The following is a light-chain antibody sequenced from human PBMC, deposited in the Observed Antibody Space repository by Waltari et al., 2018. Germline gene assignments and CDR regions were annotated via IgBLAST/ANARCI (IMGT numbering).Light chain of an antibody. CDR2: DAS. CDR1: ESVNNY. CDR3: QQRSNWPPWT. J-gene: IGKJ1*01. V-gene: IGKV3-11*01. Sequence: EIVLTQAPATLSLSPGARATLSCRASESVNNYLGWYQQKPGQAPRLLIYDASNRATGIPARFSGSGSGTDFTLTISSLEPEDFAVYYCQQRSNWPPWTFGQGTKVEIK.